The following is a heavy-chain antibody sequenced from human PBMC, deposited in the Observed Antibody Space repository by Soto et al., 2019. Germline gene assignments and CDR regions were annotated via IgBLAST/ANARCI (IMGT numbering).Heavy chain of an antibody. J-gene: IGHJ4*02. CDR2: IDPSDSYT. V-gene: IGHV5-10-1*01. Sequence: ESLKISCKGSGYSFTSYWTSLVRQMPGKGLEWMGRIDPSDSYTNYSPSFQGHVTISADKSISTAYLQWSSLKASDTAMYYCARPGDGYNLAFDYWGQGTLVTVSS. CDR1: GYSFTSYW. D-gene: IGHD5-12*01. CDR3: ARPGDGYNLAFDY.